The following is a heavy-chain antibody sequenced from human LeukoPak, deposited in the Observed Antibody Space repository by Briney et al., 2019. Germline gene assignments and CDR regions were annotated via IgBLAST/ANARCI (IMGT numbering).Heavy chain of an antibody. CDR1: GGTFISYA. CDR3: ARDLGYSYVPYGMDV. D-gene: IGHD5-18*01. CDR2: IIPIFGTA. J-gene: IGHJ6*02. V-gene: IGHV1-69*13. Sequence: GASVKVSCKASGGTFISYAISWVRQAPGQGLEWMGGIIPIFGTANYAQKFQGRVTITADESTSTAYMELSSPRSEDTAVYYCARDLGYSYVPYGMDVWGQGTTVTVSS.